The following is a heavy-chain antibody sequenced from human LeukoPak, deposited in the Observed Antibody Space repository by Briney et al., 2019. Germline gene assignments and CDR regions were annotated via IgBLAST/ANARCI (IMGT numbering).Heavy chain of an antibody. CDR2: ISYDGSNQ. V-gene: IGHV3-30*18. J-gene: IGHJ6*02. CDR3: AKDISYCTTTSCPPNYYYYFGMDV. Sequence: GGSLRLSCAASGFTFSSYGIHWVRQAPGKGLEWVAVISYDGSNQYYADSVKGRFTVSRDNSKNTLFLQMNSLRAEDTAVYYCAKDISYCTTTSCPPNYYYYFGMDVWGQGTTVTVSS. CDR1: GFTFSSYG. D-gene: IGHD2/OR15-2a*01.